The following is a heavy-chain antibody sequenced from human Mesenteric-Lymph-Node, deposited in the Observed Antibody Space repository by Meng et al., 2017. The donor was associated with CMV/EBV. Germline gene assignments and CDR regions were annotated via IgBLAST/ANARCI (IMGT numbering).Heavy chain of an antibody. CDR3: AREDLGLDYGGNVDYDYGMDV. Sequence: GGSLRLSCEASGFSFSSYWMSWVRQAPGKGLEWVANIKQDGSDKYYVDSVKGRFTISRDNAKNSLYLQMNSLRAEDTAVYYCAREDLGLDYGGNVDYDYGMDVWGQGTTVT. CDR2: IKQDGSDK. CDR1: GFSFSSYW. J-gene: IGHJ6*02. V-gene: IGHV3-7*01. D-gene: IGHD4-23*01.